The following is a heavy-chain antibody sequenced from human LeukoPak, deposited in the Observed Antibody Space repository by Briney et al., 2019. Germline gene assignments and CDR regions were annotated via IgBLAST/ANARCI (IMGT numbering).Heavy chain of an antibody. CDR3: ASQSGSSGWHGY. CDR2: IYYTGST. Sequence: SETLSLTCTVSGGSISSYHWSWIRQPPGKGLGWIGYIYYTGSTNYNPSLKSRVTISIDTSKNQFSLKLNSVTAADTAVYYCASQSGSSGWHGYWGQGTLVTVSS. V-gene: IGHV4-59*08. J-gene: IGHJ4*02. D-gene: IGHD6-19*01. CDR1: GGSISSYH.